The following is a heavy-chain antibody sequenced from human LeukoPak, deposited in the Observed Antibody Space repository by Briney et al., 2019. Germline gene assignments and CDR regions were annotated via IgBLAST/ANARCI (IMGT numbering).Heavy chain of an antibody. CDR2: ISRSSNYK. CDR3: ARDLGGSYLSTWFDP. V-gene: IGHV3-21*01. D-gene: IGHD1-26*01. Sequence: GGSLRLSCAASGFTFSSYSMNWVRQAPGKGLEWVSSISRSSNYKYYADSVKGRFTISRDNAKNSLYLQMNSLRAEDTAVYYCARDLGGSYLSTWFDPWGQGTLVTVSS. CDR1: GFTFSSYS. J-gene: IGHJ5*02.